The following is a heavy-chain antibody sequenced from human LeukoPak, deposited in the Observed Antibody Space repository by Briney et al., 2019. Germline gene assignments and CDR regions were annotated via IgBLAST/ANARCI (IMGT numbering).Heavy chain of an antibody. J-gene: IGHJ4*02. V-gene: IGHV3-30*02. D-gene: IGHD1-26*01. CDR3: AKDISGSYSVDY. CDR1: GFSFSSFG. CDR2: IWYDGSNK. Sequence: GGSLRLSCAASGFSFSSFGMHWVRQAPGKGLEWVAVIWYDGSNKYYADSVKGRFTISRDNSKNTLYLQMNSLRAEDTAVYFCAKDISGSYSVDYWGQGTLVTVSS.